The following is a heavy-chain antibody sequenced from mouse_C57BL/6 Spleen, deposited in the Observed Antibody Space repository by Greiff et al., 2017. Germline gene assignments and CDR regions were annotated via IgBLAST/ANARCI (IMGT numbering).Heavy chain of an antibody. CDR3: ARSPAGDYFDY. CDR2: IYPGSGNT. Sequence: QVHVKQSGAELVRPGASVKLSCKASGYTFTDYYINWVKQRPGQGLEWIARIYPGSGNTYYNEKFKGKATLTAEKSSSTAYMQRSSLTSEDSAVYFCARSPAGDYFDYWGQGTTLTVSS. V-gene: IGHV1-76*01. CDR1: GYTFTDYY. J-gene: IGHJ2*01.